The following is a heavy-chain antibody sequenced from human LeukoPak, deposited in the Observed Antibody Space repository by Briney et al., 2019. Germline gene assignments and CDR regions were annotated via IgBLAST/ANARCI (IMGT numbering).Heavy chain of an antibody. Sequence: GGSLRLSCAASGFTFSTYAMSWVRQAPGPGLEWVSAICDSGGSKYYADSVKGRFTISRNNSKHTLYLQMNSLRAEDTAVYYCAKGRSSSWYFLYWGQGTLVTVSS. D-gene: IGHD6-13*01. CDR2: ICDSGGSK. CDR3: AKGRSSSWYFLY. J-gene: IGHJ4*02. V-gene: IGHV3-23*01. CDR1: GFTFSTYA.